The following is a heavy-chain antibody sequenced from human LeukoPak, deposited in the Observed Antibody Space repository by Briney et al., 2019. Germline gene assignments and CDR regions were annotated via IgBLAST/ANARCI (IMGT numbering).Heavy chain of an antibody. J-gene: IGHJ4*02. V-gene: IGHV4-34*01. D-gene: IGHD3-9*01. CDR3: ARGGYNIDWMKDATDY. Sequence: ASETLSLTCGVYGGSFSGYYYNWIRQSPGKGLEWIAEINHLGSTNYNPSLKSRVAISIDTSKSQFSLRLYSVTAADTAVYYCARGGYNIDWMKDATDYWGQGTLVTASS. CDR2: INHLGST. CDR1: GGSFSGYY.